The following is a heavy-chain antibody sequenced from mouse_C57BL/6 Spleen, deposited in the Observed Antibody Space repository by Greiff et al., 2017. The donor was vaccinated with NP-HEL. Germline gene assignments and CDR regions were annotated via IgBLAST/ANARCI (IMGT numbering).Heavy chain of an antibody. CDR1: GYTFTSYW. CDR3: ARSDPFMDY. V-gene: IGHV1-64*01. J-gene: IGHJ4*01. Sequence: QVHVKQPGAELVKPGASVKLSCKASGYTFTSYWMHWVKQRPGQGLEWIGMIHPNSGSTNYNEKFKSKATLTVDKSSSTAYMQLSSLTSEDSAVYYCARSDPFMDYWGQGTSVTVSS. CDR2: IHPNSGST.